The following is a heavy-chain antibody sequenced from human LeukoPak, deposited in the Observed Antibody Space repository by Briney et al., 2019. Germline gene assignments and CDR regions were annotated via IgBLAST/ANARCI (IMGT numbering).Heavy chain of an antibody. CDR2: ISSTSSFL. CDR3: ATPRTYYCSETSCYFDH. D-gene: IGHD2-15*01. Sequence: GGSLRLSCAASGFTFSAYSIHWVRQAPGKGLVWVSSISSTSSFLFYADSVKGRFTISRDNADNSLYLQMNGLRAEDTAVYYCATPRTYYCSETSCYFDHWGQGTLVTVSS. CDR1: GFTFSAYS. V-gene: IGHV3-21*01. J-gene: IGHJ4*03.